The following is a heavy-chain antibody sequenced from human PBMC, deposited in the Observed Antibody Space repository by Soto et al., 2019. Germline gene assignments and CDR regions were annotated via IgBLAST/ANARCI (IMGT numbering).Heavy chain of an antibody. CDR3: AREGNYGNHHDGFDI. CDR1: GFTFSSYW. D-gene: IGHD1-7*01. Sequence: EVQLVESGGGLVQPGGSLRLSCAASGFTFSSYWMHWVRQAPGKGLVWVSRVNSDVSSTNYADSVKGRFTISRDNAKDTRYLQMNSLGAEDTAVYYCAREGNYGNHHDGFDIWGQGTMVTVSS. V-gene: IGHV3-74*01. J-gene: IGHJ3*02. CDR2: VNSDVSST.